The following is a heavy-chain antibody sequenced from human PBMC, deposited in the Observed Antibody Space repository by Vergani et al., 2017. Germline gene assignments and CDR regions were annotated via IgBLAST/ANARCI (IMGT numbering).Heavy chain of an antibody. J-gene: IGHJ4*02. V-gene: IGHV4-61*10. Sequence: QVQLQESGPGLVKPSQTLSLTCTVSGGSFSTGGQSWTWLRQSAGKGLEWMGYVSFRGDTLYDPSVKGRMTISLNTSSNQFSLYLTSVTAADTAVYYCATAYYYDSSKDYWGQGTLVTVSS. D-gene: IGHD3-22*01. CDR1: GGSFSTGGQS. CDR2: VSFRGDT. CDR3: ATAYYYDSSKDY.